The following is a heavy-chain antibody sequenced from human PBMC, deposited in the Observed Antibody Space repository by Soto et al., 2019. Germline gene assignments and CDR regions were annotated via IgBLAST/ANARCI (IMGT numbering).Heavy chain of an antibody. D-gene: IGHD5-12*01. J-gene: IGHJ4*02. CDR1: GYTLTAHY. CDR2: INPNGGET. V-gene: IGHV1-2*02. CDR3: ARDSGYSYGLPDY. Sequence: ASVKVSCKASGYTLTAHYVIWVRQAPGQGPEGMGWINPNGGETNYAEKFRDRVTLTTDTSINAAYMELSGLTSDDTALYYYARDSGYSYGLPDYWGQGTLVTVSS.